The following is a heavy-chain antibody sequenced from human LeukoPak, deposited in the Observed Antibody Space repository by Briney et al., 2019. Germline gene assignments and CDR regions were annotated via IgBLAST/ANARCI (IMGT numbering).Heavy chain of an antibody. CDR3: AKDQGGDYYYYMDV. D-gene: IGHD1-26*01. J-gene: IGHJ6*03. V-gene: IGHV3-30*02. CDR1: GFTLSSYG. CDR2: IRYDGSNK. Sequence: GGSLRLSCAASGFTLSSYGMHWVRQAPGKGLEWVAFIRYDGSNKYYADSVKGRFTISRDNSKNTLYLQMNSLRAEDTAVYYCAKDQGGDYYYYMDVWGKGTTVTISS.